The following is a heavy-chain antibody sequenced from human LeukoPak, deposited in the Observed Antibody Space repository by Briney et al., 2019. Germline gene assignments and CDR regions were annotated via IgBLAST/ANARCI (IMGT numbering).Heavy chain of an antibody. V-gene: IGHV4-34*01. J-gene: IGHJ4*02. CDR2: INHSGST. CDR3: ARPGYCSSTSCSGDY. CDR1: GGSFSGYY. D-gene: IGHD2-2*01. Sequence: SETLSLTCAVYGGSFSGYYWSWIRQPPGKGLEWIGEINHSGSTNYNPSLKSRVTISVDTSKNQFSLKPSSVTAADTAVYYCARPGYCSSTSCSGDYWGQGTLVTVSS.